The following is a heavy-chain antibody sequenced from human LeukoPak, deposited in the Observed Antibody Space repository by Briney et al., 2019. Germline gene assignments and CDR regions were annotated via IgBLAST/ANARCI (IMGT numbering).Heavy chain of an antibody. CDR2: ISTGGSAI. CDR1: GFTFSSYE. Sequence: GGSLRLSCAASGFTFSSYEMNWVRQAPGKGLEWVSYISTGGSAIYYADSVKGRFTISRDNAKNSLYLQMNSLRAEDTAVYYCARHRTASDYWGQGTLVTVSS. CDR3: ARHRTASDY. D-gene: IGHD3-16*02. J-gene: IGHJ4*02. V-gene: IGHV3-48*03.